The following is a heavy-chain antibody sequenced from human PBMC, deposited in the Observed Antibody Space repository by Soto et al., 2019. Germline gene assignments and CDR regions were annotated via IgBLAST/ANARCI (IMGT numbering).Heavy chain of an antibody. CDR3: AKGGGYGVPAPTRHFYF. Sequence: EVQVLESGGNLVQPGGSLRLSCAASGFTFSSYAMTWVRQAPGKGLEWVSAISGSGGSTYYADSVKGRFTLSRDNSKNTRYQQMNGLRPEDTGVYYCAKGGGYGVPAPTRHFYFWGQGTLVTVSS. V-gene: IGHV3-23*01. J-gene: IGHJ4*02. D-gene: IGHD2-2*01. CDR2: ISGSGGST. CDR1: GFTFSSYA.